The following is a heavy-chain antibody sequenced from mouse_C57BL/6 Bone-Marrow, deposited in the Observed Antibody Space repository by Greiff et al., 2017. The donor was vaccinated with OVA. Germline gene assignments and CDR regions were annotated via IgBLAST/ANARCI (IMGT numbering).Heavy chain of an antibody. V-gene: IGHV5-4*01. CDR1: GFTFSSYA. Sequence: EVQGVESGGGLVKPGGSLKLSCAASGFTFSSYAMSWVRQTPEKRLEWVATISDGGSYTYYPANVKGRFTISRDNAKNNLYLQMSHLKSEDTAMYYCARFDYWGQGTTLTVSS. J-gene: IGHJ2*01. CDR3: ARFDY. CDR2: ISDGGSYT.